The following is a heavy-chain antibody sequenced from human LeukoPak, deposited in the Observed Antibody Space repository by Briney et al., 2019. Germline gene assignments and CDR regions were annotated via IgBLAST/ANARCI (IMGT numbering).Heavy chain of an antibody. D-gene: IGHD2-2*01. V-gene: IGHV3-7*01. CDR2: IKQDGSEK. CDR1: GFTFSSYW. CDR3: AREYGQYCSSTSCYFLYYCYYGMDV. J-gene: IGHJ6*02. Sequence: GGSLRLSCAASGFTFSSYWMSWVRQAPGKGLEWVANIKQDGSEKYYVDSVKGRFTISRDNAKNSLYLQMNRLRAEDTAVYYCAREYGQYCSSTSCYFLYYCYYGMDVWGQGTTVTVSS.